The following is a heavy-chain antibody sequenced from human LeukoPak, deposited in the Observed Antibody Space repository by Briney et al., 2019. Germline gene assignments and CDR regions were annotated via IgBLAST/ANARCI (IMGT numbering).Heavy chain of an antibody. V-gene: IGHV3-23*02. J-gene: IGHJ4*02. D-gene: IGHD5-12*01. CDR2: ISGNGAGT. CDR3: AKVSWESTSQDFDC. Sequence: GGSLRLSCTPSGFTFSSHAMSWVRQAPGKGLEWVSGISGNGAGTYYGDSVKGRFTISRDNSKNTLYLQMNSLRAEDTAVYYCAKVSWESTSQDFDCWGQGTLVTVSS. CDR1: GFTFSSHA.